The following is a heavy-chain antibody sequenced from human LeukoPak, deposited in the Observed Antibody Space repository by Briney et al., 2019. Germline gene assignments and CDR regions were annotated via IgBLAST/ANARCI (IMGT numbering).Heavy chain of an antibody. CDR1: GGSISSYY. V-gene: IGHV4-4*07. CDR3: ARDFGEPQGEYYYYYMDV. D-gene: IGHD3-16*01. CDR2: IYTSGST. J-gene: IGHJ6*03. Sequence: SETLSLTCTVSGGSISSYYWSWIRQPAGKGLEWIGRIYTSGSTNYNPSLKSRVTMSVDTSKNQFSLKLSSVTAADTAVYYCARDFGEPQGEYYYYYMDVWGKGTTVTVSS.